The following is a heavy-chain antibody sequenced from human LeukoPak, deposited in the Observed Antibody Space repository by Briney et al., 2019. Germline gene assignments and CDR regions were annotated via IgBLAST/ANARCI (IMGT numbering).Heavy chain of an antibody. CDR3: VSEEMPRY. V-gene: IGHV3-64D*09. CDR2: VSSNVYST. CDR1: GFTFSTYA. D-gene: IGHD5-24*01. J-gene: IGHJ4*02. Sequence: GGSLRLSCSASGFTFSTYAMHWVRQAPGKGLEYVSSVSSNVYSTHYADSVKGRFAISRDNSKNTLYLQMSSLRTEDTAVYYCVSEEMPRYWGQGTLVTVSS.